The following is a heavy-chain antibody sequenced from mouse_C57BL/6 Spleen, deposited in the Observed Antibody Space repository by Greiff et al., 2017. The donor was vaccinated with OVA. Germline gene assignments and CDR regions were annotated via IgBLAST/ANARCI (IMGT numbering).Heavy chain of an antibody. CDR1: GFNIKDYY. J-gene: IGHJ1*03. Sequence: EVQLQESGAELVKPGASVKLSCTASGFNIKDYYMHWVKQRTEQGLEWIGRIDPEDGETKYAPKFQGKATITADTSSNTAYLQLSSLTSEDTAVYYCEGITTVHWYFDVWGTGTTVTVSS. CDR2: IDPEDGET. D-gene: IGHD1-1*01. CDR3: EGITTVHWYFDV. V-gene: IGHV14-2*01.